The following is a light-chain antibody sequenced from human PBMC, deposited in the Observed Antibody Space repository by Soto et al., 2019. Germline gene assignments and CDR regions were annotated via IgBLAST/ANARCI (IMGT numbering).Light chain of an antibody. V-gene: IGLV2-14*01. Sequence: QLVLTQPASVSGSPGQSITISCTGTSSDVGGYNYVSWYQQHPGKAPKLMISDVSNRPSGVSYRFSGSKSGNTASLTISGLQAEDEADYYCSSHTTSSTLSYVFGTGTKLTVL. CDR2: DVS. CDR3: SSHTTSSTLSYV. CDR1: SSDVGGYNY. J-gene: IGLJ1*01.